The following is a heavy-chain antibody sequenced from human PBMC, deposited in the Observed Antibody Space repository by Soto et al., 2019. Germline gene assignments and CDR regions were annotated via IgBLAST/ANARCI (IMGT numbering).Heavy chain of an antibody. CDR2: ISSSSSYI. D-gene: IGHD2-21*02. CDR3: AKAKGDHTFWYFDL. CDR1: GFTFSSYS. J-gene: IGHJ2*01. V-gene: IGHV3-21*04. Sequence: GGSLRLSCAASGFTFSSYSMNWVRQAPGKGLEWVSSISSSSSYIYYADSVQGRFTISRDNSKNTLYLQMNSLRAEDTAIYYCAKAKGDHTFWYFDLWGRGTLVTVAS.